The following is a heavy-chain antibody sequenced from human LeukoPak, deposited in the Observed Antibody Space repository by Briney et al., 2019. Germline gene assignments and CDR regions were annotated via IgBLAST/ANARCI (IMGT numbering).Heavy chain of an antibody. J-gene: IGHJ6*03. CDR3: ARDPLANDFWSGYYTGYYYYYMDV. V-gene: IGHV3-74*01. CDR2: INSDGSST. Sequence: GGSLRLSCAASGFTFSSYWMHWVRQAPGKGLVWVSRINSDGSSTSYADSVKGRFTISRDNAKNTLYLQMNSLRAEDTAVYYCARDPLANDFWSGYYTGYYYYYMDVWGKGTTVTVSS. CDR1: GFTFSSYW. D-gene: IGHD3-3*01.